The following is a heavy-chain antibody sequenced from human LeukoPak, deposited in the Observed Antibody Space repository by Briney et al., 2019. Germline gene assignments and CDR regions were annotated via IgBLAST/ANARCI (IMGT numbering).Heavy chain of an antibody. CDR1: GFTLSSYW. CDR3: ARDAMVTFPYYYYGMDV. D-gene: IGHD5-18*01. Sequence: GGSLRLSCAASGFTLSSYWMSWVRQAPGKGLEWVANIKQDGSEKYYVDSVKGRFTISRDNAKNSLYLQMNSLRAEDTAVYYCARDAMVTFPYYYYGMDVWGQGTTVTVSS. V-gene: IGHV3-7*03. J-gene: IGHJ6*02. CDR2: IKQDGSEK.